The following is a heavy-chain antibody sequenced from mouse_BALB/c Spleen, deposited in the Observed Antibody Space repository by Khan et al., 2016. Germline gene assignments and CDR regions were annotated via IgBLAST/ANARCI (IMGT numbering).Heavy chain of an antibody. V-gene: IGHV5-9*02. CDR2: ISSGGSYT. CDR3: AIVYYYGSSSFYFDY. J-gene: IGHJ2*01. CDR1: GFDFSTYD. D-gene: IGHD1-1*01. Sequence: EVELVESGGGLVKPGGSLKLSCAASGFDFSTYDMSWVRQTPEKRLEWVATISSGGSYTYYPDSVKGRFTISRDKARDTLYMQMSSLRSEDTALYYCAIVYYYGSSSFYFDYWGQGTTLTVSS.